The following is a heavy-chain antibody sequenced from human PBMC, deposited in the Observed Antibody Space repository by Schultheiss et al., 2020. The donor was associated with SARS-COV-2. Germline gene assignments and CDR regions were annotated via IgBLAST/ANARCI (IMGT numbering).Heavy chain of an antibody. CDR3: ARHGQGYSYGMDV. Sequence: SETLSLTCTVSGGSISSYYWSWIRQPAGKGLEWIGRIYTSGSTYYNPSLKSRVTISVDTSKNQFSLKLSSVTAADTAVYYCARHGQGYSYGMDVWGQGTTVTVSS. CDR1: GGSISSYY. V-gene: IGHV4-4*07. D-gene: IGHD5-24*01. J-gene: IGHJ6*02. CDR2: IYTSGST.